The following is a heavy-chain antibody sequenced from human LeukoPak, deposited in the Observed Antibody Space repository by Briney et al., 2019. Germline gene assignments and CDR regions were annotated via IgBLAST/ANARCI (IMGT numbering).Heavy chain of an antibody. V-gene: IGHV4-38-2*02. CDR3: AGGYSYGYRIFFDY. Sequence: SETLSLTCTVSGYSISSGYYWGWIRQPPGKGLEWIGSIYHSGSTYYNPSLKSRVTISVDTSKNQFSLKLSSVTAADTAVYYCAGGYSYGYRIFFDYWGQGTLVTVSS. J-gene: IGHJ4*02. D-gene: IGHD5-18*01. CDR2: IYHSGST. CDR1: GYSISSGYY.